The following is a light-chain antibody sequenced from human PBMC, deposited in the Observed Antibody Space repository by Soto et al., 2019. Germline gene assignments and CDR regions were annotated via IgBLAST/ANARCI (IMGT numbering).Light chain of an antibody. CDR2: DAS. CDR3: QQDNSYSSFT. CDR1: QSISSW. Sequence: DLQMTQSPSTLSASVGDRVTITCRASQSISSWLAWYQQKPGKAPKVLIYDASSLESGVPSRFSGSGSGTEFTLTVSSLQPDDFATYCCQQDNSYSSFTFGQGTKLEIK. J-gene: IGKJ2*01. V-gene: IGKV1-5*01.